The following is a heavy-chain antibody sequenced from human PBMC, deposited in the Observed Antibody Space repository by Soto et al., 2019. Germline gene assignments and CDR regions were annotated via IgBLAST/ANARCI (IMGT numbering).Heavy chain of an antibody. Sequence: GGSLRLSCAASGLTFSNSSMSWVRQAPGKGLEWISYISGSGGSTYYADSVKGRFTISRDNSKNTLYLQMNSLRAEDTAVYYCAKGSRGETYYDFWSGYYGNWFDPWGQGTLVTVSS. CDR1: GLTFSNSS. V-gene: IGHV3-23*01. D-gene: IGHD3-3*01. CDR3: AKGSRGETYYDFWSGYYGNWFDP. J-gene: IGHJ5*02. CDR2: ISGSGGST.